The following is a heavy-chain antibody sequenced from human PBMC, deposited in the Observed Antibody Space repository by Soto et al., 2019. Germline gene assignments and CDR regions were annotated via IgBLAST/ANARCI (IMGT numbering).Heavy chain of an antibody. D-gene: IGHD1-26*01. CDR2: INPSGGRT. Sequence: ASVKVSCKASGYTFTSYYMHWVRQAPGQGLEWMGIINPSGGRTSYAQKFQGRVTITRDTSTHTVYMELSSMRSEDTAVYFCARAAYSRSYITFDPWGQGSLATVYS. V-gene: IGHV1-46*01. J-gene: IGHJ5*02. CDR3: ARAAYSRSYITFDP. CDR1: GYTFTSYY.